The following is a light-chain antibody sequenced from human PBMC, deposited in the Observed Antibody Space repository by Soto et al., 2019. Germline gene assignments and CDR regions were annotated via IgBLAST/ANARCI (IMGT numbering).Light chain of an antibody. CDR2: DAS. CDR1: QSVGDY. CDR3: QQYAGSRT. J-gene: IGKJ1*01. Sequence: EILFTQSPATLTLSPCERATLSCRASQSVGDYLGWYQQKPGQAPRLLIYDASQRATGVPARFSGSGSGTDFTLTISRLEPEDFAVYYCQQYAGSRTFGQGTKVDNK. V-gene: IGKV3-20*01.